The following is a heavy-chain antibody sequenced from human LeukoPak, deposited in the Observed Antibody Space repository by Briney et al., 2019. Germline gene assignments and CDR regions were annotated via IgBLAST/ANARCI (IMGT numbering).Heavy chain of an antibody. V-gene: IGHV3-30*04. J-gene: IGHJ4*02. CDR1: GFTFSSYA. Sequence: GGSLRLSCAASGFTFSSYAMHWVRQAPGKGLEWVAVISYDGSSKYYADSVKGRFTISRDNSKNTLYLQTNSLRAEDTAVYYCARGIRYFDWLLIGPFDYWGQGTLVTVSS. CDR3: ARGIRYFDWLLIGPFDY. D-gene: IGHD3-9*01. CDR2: ISYDGSSK.